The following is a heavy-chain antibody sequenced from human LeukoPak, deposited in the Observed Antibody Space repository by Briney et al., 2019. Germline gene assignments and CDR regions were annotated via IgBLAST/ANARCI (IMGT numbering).Heavy chain of an antibody. CDR3: ARDPYSSSWYVGYFQH. CDR1: GGTFSSYA. D-gene: IGHD6-13*01. CDR2: IIPIFGTA. V-gene: IGHV1-69*06. J-gene: IGHJ1*01. Sequence: SVKVSCKASGGTFSSYAISWVRQAPGQGLEWMGGIIPIFGTANYAQKFQGRVTITADKSTSTAYMELSSLRSEDTAVYYCARDPYSSSWYVGYFQHWGQGTLVTASS.